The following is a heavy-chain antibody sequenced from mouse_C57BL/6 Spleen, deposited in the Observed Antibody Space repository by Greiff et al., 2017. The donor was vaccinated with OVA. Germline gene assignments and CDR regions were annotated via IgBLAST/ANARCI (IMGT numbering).Heavy chain of an antibody. Sequence: DVMLVESGGGLVKPGGSLKLSCAASGFTFSSYAMSWVRQTPEKRLEWVATISDGGSYTYYPDNVKGRFTISRDNAKNNLYLQMSHLKSEDTAMYYCAREITTVVDYWGQGTTLTVSS. J-gene: IGHJ2*01. CDR2: ISDGGSYT. D-gene: IGHD1-1*01. CDR1: GFTFSSYA. CDR3: AREITTVVDY. V-gene: IGHV5-4*01.